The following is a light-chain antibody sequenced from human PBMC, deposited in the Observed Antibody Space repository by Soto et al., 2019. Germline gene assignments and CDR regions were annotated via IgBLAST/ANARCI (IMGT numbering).Light chain of an antibody. Sequence: SPGVLSLSPGERATLSCRAIQSVSNDFLAWYQQRPGQAPRLLIYGASSRATGIPDRFSGSGSGTDFTLTISRLEPEDFAVYYCQQYGNSPRWTFGQGTNVDIK. V-gene: IGKV3-20*01. CDR2: GAS. CDR3: QQYGNSPRWT. J-gene: IGKJ1*01. CDR1: QSVSNDF.